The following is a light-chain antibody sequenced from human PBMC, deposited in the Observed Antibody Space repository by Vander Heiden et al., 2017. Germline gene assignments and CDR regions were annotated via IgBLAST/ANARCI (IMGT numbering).Light chain of an antibody. CDR2: DDS. CDR1: SIGGST. CDR3: QVWDSSSNQPV. Sequence: SYVLTQPPSVSVAPGKKARITCGGSSIGGSTVHWYQQKPGQAPVLVVYDDSDRPSGIPERFSGSNFGNTATLIISRVEAGDEADYYCQVWDSSSNQPVFGGGTKLTVL. J-gene: IGLJ2*01. V-gene: IGLV3-21*03.